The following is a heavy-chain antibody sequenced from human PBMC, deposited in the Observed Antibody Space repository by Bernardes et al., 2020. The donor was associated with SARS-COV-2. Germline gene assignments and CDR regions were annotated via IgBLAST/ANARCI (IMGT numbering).Heavy chain of an antibody. CDR3: ARQLSVLLWFGEKAADAFDI. J-gene: IGHJ3*02. Sequence: SETLSLTRTVSGGSISSGSYYWSWIRQPAGKGLEWIGRIYTSGSTNYNPSLKSRVTISVDTSKNQFSLKLSSVTAADTAVYYCARQLSVLLWFGEKAADAFDIWGQGTMVTVSS. CDR1: GGSISSGSYY. V-gene: IGHV4-61*02. CDR2: IYTSGST. D-gene: IGHD3-10*01.